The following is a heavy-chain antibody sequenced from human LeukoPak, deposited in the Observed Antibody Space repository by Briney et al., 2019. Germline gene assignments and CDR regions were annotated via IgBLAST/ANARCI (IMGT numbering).Heavy chain of an antibody. CDR3: AREPTRGGYFDY. D-gene: IGHD3-16*01. Sequence: ASVKVSCKASGYTFTSYGISWVRQAPGQGLEWMGWISAYNGNTNYAQKLQGRVTTTTDTSTSTAYMELRSLRSDDTAVYYCAREPTRGGYFDYWGQGTLVTVSS. V-gene: IGHV1-18*01. J-gene: IGHJ4*02. CDR2: ISAYNGNT. CDR1: GYTFTSYG.